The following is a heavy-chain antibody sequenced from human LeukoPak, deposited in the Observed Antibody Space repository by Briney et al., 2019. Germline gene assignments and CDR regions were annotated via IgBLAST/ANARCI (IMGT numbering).Heavy chain of an antibody. CDR1: GFIFSTYG. CDR3: AKGSGYSYGLYNFDY. Sequence: GGSLRLSCAASGFIFSTYGMSWVRQAPGKGLEWVSSIISSGGSTYYADSVKGRLTISRDNYKNTLYLQMNSLRADDTAVYYCAKGSGYSYGLYNFDYWGQGTLVTVSS. V-gene: IGHV3-23*01. CDR2: IISSGGST. D-gene: IGHD5-18*01. J-gene: IGHJ4*02.